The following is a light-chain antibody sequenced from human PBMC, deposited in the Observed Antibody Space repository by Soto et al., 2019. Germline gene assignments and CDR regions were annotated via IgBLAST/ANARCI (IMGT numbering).Light chain of an antibody. Sequence: EIVMTQSPATLSVSPGEGATLSCGASQSVGSNLAWYQQKPGQAPRLLIYGASTRATGIPARFSGSGSGTEFTLTISRLQSEDVAVYYCQQYDNWLLTFGGGTKVEIK. CDR1: QSVGSN. CDR2: GAS. J-gene: IGKJ4*01. CDR3: QQYDNWLLT. V-gene: IGKV3D-15*01.